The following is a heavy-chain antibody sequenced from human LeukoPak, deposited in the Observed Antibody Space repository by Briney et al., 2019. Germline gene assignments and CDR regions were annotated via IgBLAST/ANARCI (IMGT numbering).Heavy chain of an antibody. CDR2: AYYRSKWYI. Sequence: SQTLSLTCAISGDSVSGSPAVWNWIRQSPSRGLEWLGRAYYRSKWYIDYAVSVKGRITITPDTSKNQFSLQLNSVTPEDAAVYYCARGAVRGGTNFDYWGQGTLVTVSS. CDR1: GDSVSGSPAV. CDR3: ARGAVRGGTNFDY. J-gene: IGHJ4*02. V-gene: IGHV6-1*01. D-gene: IGHD3-10*01.